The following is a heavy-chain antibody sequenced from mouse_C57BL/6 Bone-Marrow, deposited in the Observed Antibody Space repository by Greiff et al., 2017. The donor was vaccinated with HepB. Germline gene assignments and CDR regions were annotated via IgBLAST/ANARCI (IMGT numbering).Heavy chain of an antibody. D-gene: IGHD1-1*01. V-gene: IGHV5-6-3*01. CDR2: INSNGGRT. CDR1: GFTFSSYG. CDR3: ARDRDYGSTLFDY. Sequence: EVQLVESGGGLVRPGGSLKLSCAASGFTFSSYGMSWVRQTPDKRLELVATINSNGGRTYYPDSVKGRFTISRDNAKNTLYLQMSSLKSEDTAMYYCARDRDYGSTLFDYWGQGTTLTVSS. J-gene: IGHJ2*01.